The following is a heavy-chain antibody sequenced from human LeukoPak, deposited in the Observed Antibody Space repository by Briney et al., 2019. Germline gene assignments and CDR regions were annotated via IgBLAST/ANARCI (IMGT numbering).Heavy chain of an antibody. Sequence: SEILSLTCTVSGGSISSYYWSWIRQPAGKGLEWIGRIYTSGSTNYNPSLKSRVTMSVDTSKNQFSLKLSSVTAVDTAVYYCARDFWSGYYTGEMDVWGQGTTVTVSS. D-gene: IGHD3-3*01. V-gene: IGHV4-4*07. CDR2: IYTSGST. CDR3: ARDFWSGYYTGEMDV. J-gene: IGHJ6*02. CDR1: GGSISSYY.